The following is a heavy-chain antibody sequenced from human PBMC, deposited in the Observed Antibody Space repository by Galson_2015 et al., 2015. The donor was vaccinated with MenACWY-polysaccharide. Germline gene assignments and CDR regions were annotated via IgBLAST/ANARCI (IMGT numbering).Heavy chain of an antibody. V-gene: IGHV3-48*03. D-gene: IGHD3-10*01. CDR3: ARDQKGGGGYYGMDV. Sequence: SLRLSCAASGFTFSNYEINWVRQAPGKGLEWVSYITRGGSNEYYGDSVKGRFTISRDNAQNSLYLQMNSLRGVDTAVYYCARDQKGGGGYYGMDVWGRGTTVTVSS. J-gene: IGHJ6*02. CDR2: ITRGGSNE. CDR1: GFTFSNYE.